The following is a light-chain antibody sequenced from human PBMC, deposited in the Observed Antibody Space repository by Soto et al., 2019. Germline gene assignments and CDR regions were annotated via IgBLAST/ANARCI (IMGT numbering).Light chain of an antibody. V-gene: IGKV3-20*01. CDR1: QSVSSSY. CDR3: QQYGSSPYT. Sequence: EIVLTQSPGTLSLSPGERATLSCRASQSVSSSYLAWYQQKPGQAPRLLIYGASSRATGIPDRFSGSGSGPDFTLTISRLEPEDFAVYYCQQYGSSPYTCGQGTKLEIK. J-gene: IGKJ2*01. CDR2: GAS.